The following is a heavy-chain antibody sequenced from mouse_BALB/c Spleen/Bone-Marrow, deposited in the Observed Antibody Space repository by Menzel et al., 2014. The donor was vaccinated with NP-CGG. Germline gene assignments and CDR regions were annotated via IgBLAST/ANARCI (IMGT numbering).Heavy chain of an antibody. J-gene: IGHJ1*01. CDR1: GFTFSDYY. V-gene: IGHV5-4*02. CDR2: ISNGGSYT. CDR3: ARDSLYYYGSSYGYFNV. Sequence: EVQGVESGGGLMKPGGSLKLSSAASGFTFSDYYMYWVRQTPDKRLEWVATISNGGSYTYYPDSVKGRFTISRDNAKNNLYLQMSSLKSEDTAMYYCARDSLYYYGSSYGYFNVWGAGTTVTVSS. D-gene: IGHD1-1*01.